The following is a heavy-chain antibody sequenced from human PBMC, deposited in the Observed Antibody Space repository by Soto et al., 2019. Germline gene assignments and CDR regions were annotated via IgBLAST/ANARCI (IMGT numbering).Heavy chain of an antibody. CDR2: IHYTGST. J-gene: IGHJ4*02. D-gene: IGHD3-10*02. Sequence: SETLSLTCTVSRGSINNSYWTWIRQPPGKRLEWIGYIHYTGSTNYNPSLRGRVTMSVDSLRAEDTAVYYCVRPFYDLDSRPPFDHWGPGTLVTVSS. CDR3: PFDH. CDR1: RGSINNSY. V-gene: IGHV4-59*01.